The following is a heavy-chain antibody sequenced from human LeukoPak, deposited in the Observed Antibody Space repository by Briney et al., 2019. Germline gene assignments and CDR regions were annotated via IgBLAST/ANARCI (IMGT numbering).Heavy chain of an antibody. CDR2: IIPIFGTA. CDR1: GGTFSSYA. J-gene: IGHJ4*02. Sequence: GSSVKVFCKASGGTFSSYAISWVRQAPGQGLEWIGGIIPIFGTANYAQKFQGRVTITADKSTSTAYMELSSLRSEDTAVYYCARLGSSWYEYYFDYWGQGTLVTVSS. D-gene: IGHD6-13*01. V-gene: IGHV1-69*06. CDR3: ARLGSSWYEYYFDY.